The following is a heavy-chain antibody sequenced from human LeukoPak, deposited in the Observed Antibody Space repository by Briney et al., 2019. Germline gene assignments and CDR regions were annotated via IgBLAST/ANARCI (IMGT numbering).Heavy chain of an antibody. D-gene: IGHD6-13*01. CDR3: ARARSSWYLGLIDY. J-gene: IGHJ4*02. Sequence: PGGSLRLSCAASGFTFSSYSMNWVRQAPGKGLEWVSYISSSSSTIYYADSVKGRFTISRDNAKNSLYLQMNSLRAEDTAVYYCARARSSWYLGLIDYWGQGTLVTVSS. CDR1: GFTFSSYS. CDR2: ISSSSSTI. V-gene: IGHV3-48*01.